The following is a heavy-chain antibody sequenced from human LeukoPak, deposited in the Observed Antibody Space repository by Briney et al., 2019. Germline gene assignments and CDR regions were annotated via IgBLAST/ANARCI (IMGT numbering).Heavy chain of an antibody. CDR1: GFTFDDYG. CDR3: ASHSGYYYDSSPL. V-gene: IGHV3-20*04. D-gene: IGHD3-22*01. J-gene: IGHJ4*02. Sequence: PGGSLRLSCAASGFTFDDYGMNWVRQAPGKGLEWVSGINWNGGSTGYADSVKGRFTISRDNAKNSLHLQMNSLRAEDTALYYCASHSGYYYDSSPLWGQGTLVIVSS. CDR2: INWNGGST.